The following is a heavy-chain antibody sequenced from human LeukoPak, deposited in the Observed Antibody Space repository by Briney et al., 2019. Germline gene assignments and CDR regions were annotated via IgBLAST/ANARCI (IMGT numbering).Heavy chain of an antibody. V-gene: IGHV1-69*05. Sequence: SVKVSCKASGGTFSSYAISWVRQAPGQGLEWMGRIIPIFGTVNYAQKFQGRVTITTDESTSTAYMELSSLRSEDTAVYYCARERTTYYYDSSGYPGEGWGQGTLVTVSS. D-gene: IGHD3-22*01. CDR3: ARERTTYYYDSSGYPGEG. CDR1: GGTFSSYA. J-gene: IGHJ4*02. CDR2: IIPIFGTV.